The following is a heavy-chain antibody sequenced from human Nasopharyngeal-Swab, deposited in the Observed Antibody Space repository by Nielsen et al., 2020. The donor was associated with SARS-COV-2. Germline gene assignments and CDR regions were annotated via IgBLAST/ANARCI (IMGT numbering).Heavy chain of an antibody. Sequence: ASVKVSCKASAYTFTSYDINWVRQDTGQGLEWMGWMNPNSGNTGYAQKFQGRVTMTRNTSISTAYMELSSLRSEDTAVYYCARRRVPAATNWFDPWGQGTLVTVSS. CDR1: AYTFTSYD. V-gene: IGHV1-8*01. CDR3: ARRRVPAATNWFDP. J-gene: IGHJ5*02. CDR2: MNPNSGNT. D-gene: IGHD2-2*01.